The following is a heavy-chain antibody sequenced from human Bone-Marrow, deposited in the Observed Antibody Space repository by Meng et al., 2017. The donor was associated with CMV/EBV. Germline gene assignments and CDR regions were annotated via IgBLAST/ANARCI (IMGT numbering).Heavy chain of an antibody. CDR2: IRGKPFNYAT. CDR3: FGIASASK. CDR1: GFTLSGAG. V-gene: IGHV3-73*01. J-gene: IGHJ4*02. D-gene: IGHD2-21*01. Sequence: LYCAASGFTLSGAGVHWVRQASGKGLEWIGRIRGKPFNYATTYSESVKGRFTISTDDSKNTAYLQMNSLKIEDTAVYLCFGIASASKWGQGALVTVSS.